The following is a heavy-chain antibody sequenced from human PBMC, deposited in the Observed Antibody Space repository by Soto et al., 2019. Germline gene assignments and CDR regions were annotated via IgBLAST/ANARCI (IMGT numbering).Heavy chain of an antibody. Sequence: VQLVESGGGLVKPGGSLRLSCEGSGFTFSDYYISWIRQAPGKGLEWISYSSNSGTFSRYADSVKGRFSISRDNTKNLLYLQMNSLRAEDTAVYDCARSGDNYNRLDYWGQGTPVTVSS. J-gene: IGHJ4*02. D-gene: IGHD1-1*01. CDR2: SSNSGTFS. CDR1: GFTFSDYY. V-gene: IGHV3-11*06. CDR3: ARSGDNYNRLDY.